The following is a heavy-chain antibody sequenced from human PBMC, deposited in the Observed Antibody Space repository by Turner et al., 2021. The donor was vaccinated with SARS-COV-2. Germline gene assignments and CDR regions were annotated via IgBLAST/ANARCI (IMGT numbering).Heavy chain of an antibody. V-gene: IGHV3-23*01. Sequence: EVQLLASGGGVGQTGGCLCHCCAAPGSTVSTYAMNWGRQDPGKGGVGVSGISGRSESIYYADPVKGRFTISRDNSKNTVHLQMNSLRADDTAVYYCAKYGWSSSSRGAVDLWGHGTMVTVSS. D-gene: IGHD6-13*01. J-gene: IGHJ3*01. CDR1: GSTVSTYA. CDR3: AKYGWSSSSRGAVDL. CDR2: ISGRSESI.